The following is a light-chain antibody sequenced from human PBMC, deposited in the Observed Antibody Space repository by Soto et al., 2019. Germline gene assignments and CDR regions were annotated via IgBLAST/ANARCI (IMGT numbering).Light chain of an antibody. J-gene: IGLJ3*02. Sequence: QAVVTQEPSLTVSPGGTVTLTCASNTGAVTSGYYPNWFQQKPGQAPRALIYNTNNKHSWTPARFSGSLLGGKAALTLSGVRPEDEAEYHCLLFDAATWVFGGGTKLTVL. CDR2: NTN. V-gene: IGLV7-43*01. CDR1: TGAVTSGYY. CDR3: LLFDAATWV.